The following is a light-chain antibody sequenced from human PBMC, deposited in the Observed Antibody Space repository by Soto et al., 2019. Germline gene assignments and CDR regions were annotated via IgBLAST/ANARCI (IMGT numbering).Light chain of an antibody. V-gene: IGKV3-20*01. J-gene: IGKJ1*01. CDR2: DAS. CDR3: QQYGTSPGT. Sequence: EMVLTQSPGTLYLSPGERATLSCRASQSVISSYLAWYQQKPGQTPRLLIYDASTRATGIPDRFSGSGSGTDFTLTIRRLEPEEFAIYYCQQYGTSPGTFGQGTKVEIK. CDR1: QSVISSY.